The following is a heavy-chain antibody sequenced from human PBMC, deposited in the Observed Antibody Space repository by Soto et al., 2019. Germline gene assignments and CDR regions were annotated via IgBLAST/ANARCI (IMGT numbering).Heavy chain of an antibody. CDR1: GFTFSSYA. D-gene: IGHD6-19*01. CDR2: ISGSGGST. J-gene: IGHJ4*02. CDR3: AVTMGIAVAGLFDY. V-gene: IGHV3-23*01. Sequence: PGGSLRLSCAASGFTFSSYAMSWVRQAPGKGLEWVSAISGSGGSTYYADSVKGRFTISRDNSKNTLYLQMNSLRAEDTAVYYRAVTMGIAVAGLFDYWGQGTLVTVSS.